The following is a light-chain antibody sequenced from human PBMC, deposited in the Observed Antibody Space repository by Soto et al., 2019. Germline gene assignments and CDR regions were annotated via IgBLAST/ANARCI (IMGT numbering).Light chain of an antibody. Sequence: EVVMTQSPATLSVSPGERATLSCRASQSVRSHLAWYQQKPGQAPSLLIFGASTRATGVPARFSGSESGTEFTLTISSLQSEDVAVYFCQQYNYWPRTFGGGTKVEIK. CDR3: QQYNYWPRT. CDR2: GAS. V-gene: IGKV3-15*01. CDR1: QSVRSH. J-gene: IGKJ4*01.